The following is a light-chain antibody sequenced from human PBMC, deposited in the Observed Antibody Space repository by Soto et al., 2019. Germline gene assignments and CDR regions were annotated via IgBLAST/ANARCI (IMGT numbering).Light chain of an antibody. CDR2: GNS. J-gene: IGLJ2*01. V-gene: IGLV1-40*01. Sequence: QSVLTQPPSVSGAPGQRVTISCTGSSSNIGAGYDVHWYQQLPGTAPKLLIYGNSNRPSGVPDRFSVSKSGPSASLAITGLQAEDEADYYCQSYDSSLSGVVFGGGTKLTVL. CDR1: SSNIGAGYD. CDR3: QSYDSSLSGVV.